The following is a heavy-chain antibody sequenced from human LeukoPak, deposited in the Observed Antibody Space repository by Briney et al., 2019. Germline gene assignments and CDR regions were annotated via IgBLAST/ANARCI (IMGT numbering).Heavy chain of an antibody. V-gene: IGHV1-8*03. Sequence: ASVKVSCKASGYTFTSYDINWVRQATGQGLEGRGWMNPNSGNTGYAQKFQGRVTITRNTSISTAYMELSSLRSEHTAVYYCARLGFVVVPAAMTYYYYYYMDVWGKGTTVTVSS. CDR2: MNPNSGNT. CDR1: GYTFTSYD. J-gene: IGHJ6*03. D-gene: IGHD2-2*01. CDR3: ARLGFVVVPAAMTYYYYYYMDV.